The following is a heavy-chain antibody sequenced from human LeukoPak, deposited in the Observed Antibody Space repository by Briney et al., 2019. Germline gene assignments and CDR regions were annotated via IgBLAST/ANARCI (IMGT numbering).Heavy chain of an antibody. CDR2: IKQEGTEK. J-gene: IGHJ5*02. D-gene: IGHD5-24*01. V-gene: IGHV3-7*01. CDR1: GFSFSSYW. Sequence: PGGSLRLSCAASGFSFSSYWMSWVRQAPGKGLEWVANIKQEGTEKFYVASVKGRFTISRDNAKHSLYLQMNSLRAEDTAVYYCARENRDGYNPYNWFAPWGKGPLVTVSS. CDR3: ARENRDGYNPYNWFAP.